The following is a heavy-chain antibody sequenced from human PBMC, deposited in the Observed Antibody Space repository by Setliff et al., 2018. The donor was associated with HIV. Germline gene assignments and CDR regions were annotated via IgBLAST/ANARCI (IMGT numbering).Heavy chain of an antibody. Sequence: ASVKVSCKASGYSFNRYFMHWVRQAPGQGLEWMGWINPSSGGTKSAQKFQGRVTMTRDTSINTAYMELSRLKSDDTAVYYCARDLGSSSSMDPWGQGTLVTVS. D-gene: IGHD6-6*01. CDR2: INPSSGGT. V-gene: IGHV1-2*02. J-gene: IGHJ5*02. CDR1: GYSFNRYF. CDR3: ARDLGSSSSMDP.